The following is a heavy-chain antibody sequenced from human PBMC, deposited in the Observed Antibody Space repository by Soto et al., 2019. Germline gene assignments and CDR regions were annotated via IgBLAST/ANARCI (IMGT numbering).Heavy chain of an antibody. CDR3: ARLSGARSTANF. J-gene: IGHJ4*02. CDR1: GYSFTDYW. D-gene: IGHD1-26*01. CDR2: IYPGDSDT. V-gene: IGHV5-51*01. Sequence: GESLKISCKGSGYSFTDYWIGWVRQMPGKGLEWMGIIYPGDSDTRYNPSFQGRVTISADKSITTAYLQWSSLKASDTAMYFCARLSGARSTANFWGQGTRVTVSS.